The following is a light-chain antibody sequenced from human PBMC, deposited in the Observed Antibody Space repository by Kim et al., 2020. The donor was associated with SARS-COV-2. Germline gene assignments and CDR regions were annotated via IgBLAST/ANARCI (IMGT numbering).Light chain of an antibody. V-gene: IGKV3-15*01. J-gene: IGKJ4*01. CDR2: GAS. CDR3: QHYNNWPPLT. Sequence: EIVLTQSPATLSVSPGERVTLSCRASQSVSKKLAWYQQKRGQPPSLLIHGASTRAAGIPARFSGSGSGTEFTLTISRLQSEDSAVYYCQHYNNWPPLTFGGGTKVDIK. CDR1: QSVSKK.